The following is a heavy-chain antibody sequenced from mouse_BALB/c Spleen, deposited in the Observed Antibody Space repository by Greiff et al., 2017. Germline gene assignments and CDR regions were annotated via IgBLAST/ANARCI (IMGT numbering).Heavy chain of an antibody. Sequence: VQLQQPGAELVKPGAPVKLSCKASGYTFTSYWMNWVKQRPGRGLEWIGRIDPSDSETHYNQKFKDKATLTVDKSSSTAYIQLSSLTSEDSAVYYCARDYRYDGDAMDYWGQGTSVTVSS. CDR3: ARDYRYDGDAMDY. CDR2: IDPSDSET. V-gene: IGHV1-69*02. CDR1: GYTFTSYW. D-gene: IGHD2-14*01. J-gene: IGHJ4*01.